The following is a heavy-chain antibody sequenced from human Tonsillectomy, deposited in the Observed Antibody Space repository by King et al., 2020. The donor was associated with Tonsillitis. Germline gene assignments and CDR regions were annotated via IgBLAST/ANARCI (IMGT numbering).Heavy chain of an antibody. D-gene: IGHD3-22*01. CDR3: ARDRLGSSGTVDY. CDR2: IYHSGST. CDR1: GYSIRTAYY. V-gene: IGHV4-38-2*01. J-gene: IGHJ4*02. Sequence: QLQESGPGLVKPSETLSLTCAVSGYSIRTAYYWGWIRQPPGKGLEWIGSIYHSGSTYYSPSLKSRVTISVDTSKNQFSLKLSSVTAADTGVYYCARDRLGSSGTVDYGGQGTLVNVSS.